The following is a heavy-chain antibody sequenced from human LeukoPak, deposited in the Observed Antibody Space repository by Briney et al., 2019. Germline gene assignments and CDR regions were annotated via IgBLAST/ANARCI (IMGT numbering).Heavy chain of an antibody. V-gene: IGHV1-46*01. CDR2: IYPRDGST. J-gene: IGHJ4*02. CDR3: ARDQEGFDY. CDR1: GYTFTSNY. Sequence: ASVKVSFTASGYTFTSNYIHWVRQAPGQGLEWMGMIYPRDGSTSYAQKFQGRVTVARDTSTSTVHMELSSLRSEDTAVYYCARDQEGFDYWGQGTLVTVSS.